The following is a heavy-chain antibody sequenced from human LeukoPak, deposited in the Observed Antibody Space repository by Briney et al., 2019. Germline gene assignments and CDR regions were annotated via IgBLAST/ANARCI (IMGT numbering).Heavy chain of an antibody. CDR3: ARGGGTRTH. J-gene: IGHJ4*02. CDR2: IKQDGSEK. Sequence: GGSLRLSCAASGFTFSSYSMNWVRQAPGKGLEWVANIKQDGSEKNYVDSVKGRFTISRDNARNSVYLQMNSVTAEDTAVYYCARGGGTRTHWGRGVLVTVSS. V-gene: IGHV3-7*01. CDR1: GFTFSSYS. D-gene: IGHD2-15*01.